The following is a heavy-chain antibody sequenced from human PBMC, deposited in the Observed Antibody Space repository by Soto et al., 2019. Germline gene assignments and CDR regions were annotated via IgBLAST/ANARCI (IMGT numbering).Heavy chain of an antibody. CDR2: ISGRGESA. CDR3: AKAPNSYERSGINC. J-gene: IGHJ4*02. D-gene: IGHD6-19*01. V-gene: IGHV3-23*01. CDR1: GFTFDNYA. Sequence: EVPLLDSGGGSVQAGGSLRLSCSASGFTFDNYAMSWVRQAPGTGLEWLSTISGRGESAYYADSVKGRFTISRDNSKNTLYLQMNSLRAEDTAFYYCAKAPNSYERSGINCWGQGTLVTVSS.